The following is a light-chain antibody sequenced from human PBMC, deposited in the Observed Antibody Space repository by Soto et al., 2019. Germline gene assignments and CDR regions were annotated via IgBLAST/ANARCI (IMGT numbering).Light chain of an antibody. V-gene: IGKV3-20*01. J-gene: IGKJ4*01. CDR2: GAS. CDR1: QSLSSSY. Sequence: EIVLTQSPGTLSLSPGERATLSCRASQSLSSSYLAWYQQKPGQAPRLLIYGASSRATGIPDRFSGSGSGTDFTLTISRLEPEDFAVYYCQRYVTFSPLTFCWGINVDI. CDR3: QRYVTFSPLT.